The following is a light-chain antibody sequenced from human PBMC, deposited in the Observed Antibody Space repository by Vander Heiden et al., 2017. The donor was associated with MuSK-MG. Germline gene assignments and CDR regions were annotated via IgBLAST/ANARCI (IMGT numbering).Light chain of an antibody. CDR3: ALYVGDGISV. J-gene: IGLJ3*02. Sequence: TVVTTEPSLSVSPGGPVTLTCGLNSGSASTGYQPSWYHQTPGQSPRTLIYTTNSRSAGVPDRFSGSILGNKTALTITGAQADDECDYYCALYVGDGISVFGGGTKLTVL. CDR2: TTN. V-gene: IGLV8-61*01. CDR1: SGSASTGYQ.